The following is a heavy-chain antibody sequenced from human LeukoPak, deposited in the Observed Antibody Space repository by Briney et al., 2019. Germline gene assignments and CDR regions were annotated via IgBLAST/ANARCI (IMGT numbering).Heavy chain of an antibody. CDR1: GFTFNSYW. CDR2: IKQDGSEK. V-gene: IGHV3-7*05. D-gene: IGHD4-17*01. J-gene: IGHJ4*02. Sequence: GGSLRLSCATSGFTFNSYWMSWVRQAPGKGLEWVANIKQDGSEKYYVDSVKGRFTISRDNAKNSLYLQMNSLRAEDTAVYYCARDLSSGISDYGDGGWGQGTVVSVSS. CDR3: ARDLSSGISDYGDGG.